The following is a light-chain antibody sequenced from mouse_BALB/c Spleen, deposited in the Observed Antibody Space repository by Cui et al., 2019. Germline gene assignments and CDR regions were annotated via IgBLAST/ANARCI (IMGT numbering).Light chain of an antibody. Sequence: QMNQSPSSLSASLGDTITITCHASQNINVWLSWSQQKPGNIPKLLIYKASNLHTGGPSRCSGSGSGTGFTLTISSLQPEDIATYYCQQGQSYPHTFGGGTKLEIK. J-gene: IGKJ2*01. CDR1: QNINVW. V-gene: IGKV11-125*01. CDR3: QQGQSYPHT. CDR2: KAS.